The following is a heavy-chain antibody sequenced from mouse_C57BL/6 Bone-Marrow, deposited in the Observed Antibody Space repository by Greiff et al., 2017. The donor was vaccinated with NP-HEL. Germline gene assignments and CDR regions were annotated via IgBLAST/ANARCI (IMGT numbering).Heavy chain of an antibody. V-gene: IGHV7-3*01. CDR2: IRKKANGYTT. Sequence: EVKLEESGGGLVQPGGSLSLSCAASGFTFTDYYMSWVRQPPGKALEWLGFIRKKANGYTTDYSESVKGRLTISRDNTQSILYHQMNALGAEDSATYYCARYVGTTATMDYWGQGTSVTVSS. J-gene: IGHJ4*01. CDR3: ARYVGTTATMDY. D-gene: IGHD1-2*01. CDR1: GFTFTDYY.